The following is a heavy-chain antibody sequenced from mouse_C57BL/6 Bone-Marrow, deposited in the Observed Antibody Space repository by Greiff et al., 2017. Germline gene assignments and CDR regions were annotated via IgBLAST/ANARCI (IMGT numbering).Heavy chain of an antibody. J-gene: IGHJ1*03. V-gene: IGHV1-7*01. CDR1: GYTFTSYW. Sequence: QVQLKESGAELAKPGASVKLSCKASGYTFTSYWMHWVKQRPGQGLEWIGYINPSSGYTKYNQKFKDKATLTADKSSSTAYMQLSSLTYEDSAVYYCARTITTVVVDVWGTGTTVTVSS. CDR2: INPSSGYT. CDR3: ARTITTVVVDV. D-gene: IGHD1-1*01.